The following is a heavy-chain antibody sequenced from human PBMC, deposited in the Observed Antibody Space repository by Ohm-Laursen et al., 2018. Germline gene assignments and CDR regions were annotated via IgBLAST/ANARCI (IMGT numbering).Heavy chain of an antibody. D-gene: IGHD5-24*01. CDR1: PLTFRNYP. V-gene: IGHV3-23*01. CDR2: MSAGGGSA. J-gene: IGHJ4*02. CDR3: ARCMRLSRDGVDY. Sequence: SPRPSCPAPPLTFRNYPTRCPRQAPGKGLERVPGMSAGGGSAYYADSVKGRFTISRDDSKDTLYLQMNSLKAEDTAVYSCARCMRLSRDGVDYWGQGTLVTVSS.